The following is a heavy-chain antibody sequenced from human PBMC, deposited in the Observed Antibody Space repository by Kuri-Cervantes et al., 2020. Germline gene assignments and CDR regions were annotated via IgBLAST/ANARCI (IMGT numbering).Heavy chain of an antibody. CDR2: ISWNSGSI. J-gene: IGHJ6*02. CDR3: ARESDSSGWYYYYYGMDV. Sequence: SLKISCAASGFTFADYAMHWVRQAPGKGLEWVSGISWNSGSIGYADSVKGRFTISRDNAKNSLYLQMNSLRAEDTAVYYCARESDSSGWYYYYYGMDVWGQGTTVTVSS. D-gene: IGHD6-19*01. V-gene: IGHV3-9*01. CDR1: GFTFADYA.